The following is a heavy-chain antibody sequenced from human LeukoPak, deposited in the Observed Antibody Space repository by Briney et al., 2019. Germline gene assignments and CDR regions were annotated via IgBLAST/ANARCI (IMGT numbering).Heavy chain of an antibody. CDR2: ISKNGKTI. V-gene: IGHV3-11*04. Sequence: GGSLRLSCAASGFTFSDYYMSWIRQAPGKGLEWLSYISKNGKTIYYADSVKGRFTISRDNAKKSLYLQMNSLRVEDTAIYYCARQSSGIAATDKVDYWGQGTLVTVSS. D-gene: IGHD6-13*01. CDR1: GFTFSDYY. CDR3: ARQSSGIAATDKVDY. J-gene: IGHJ4*02.